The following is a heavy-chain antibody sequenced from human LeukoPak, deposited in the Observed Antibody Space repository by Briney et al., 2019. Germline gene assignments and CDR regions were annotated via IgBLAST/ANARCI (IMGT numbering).Heavy chain of an antibody. CDR1: GGSISSYY. CDR2: IYYSGST. V-gene: IGHV4-59*12. Sequence: PSETLSLTCTVSGGSISSYYWSWIRQPPGKGLEWIGYIYYSGSTNYNPSLKSRVTISVDTSKNQFSLKLSSVTAADTAVYYCARDPREDPELPFDPWGQGTLVTVSS. CDR3: ARDPREDPELPFDP. D-gene: IGHD1-7*01. J-gene: IGHJ5*02.